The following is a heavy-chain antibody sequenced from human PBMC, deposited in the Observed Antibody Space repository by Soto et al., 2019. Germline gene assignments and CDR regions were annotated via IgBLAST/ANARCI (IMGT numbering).Heavy chain of an antibody. CDR1: GYTFTGYY. D-gene: IGHD6-6*01. CDR2: INPNSGGT. Sequence: ASVKVSCKASGYTFTGYYMHWVRQAPGQGLEWMGWINPNSGGTNYAQKFQGRVTMTRDTSISTAYMELSRQRSDDTAVYYCARAPKVSGSAQTRPDFWGQGSLVTVSS. V-gene: IGHV1-2*02. CDR3: ARAPKVSGSAQTRPDF. J-gene: IGHJ4*02.